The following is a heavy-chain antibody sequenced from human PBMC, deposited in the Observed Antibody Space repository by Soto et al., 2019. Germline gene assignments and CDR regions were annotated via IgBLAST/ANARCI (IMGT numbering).Heavy chain of an antibody. CDR1: GFTFTNYA. D-gene: IGHD3-22*01. J-gene: IGHJ6*03. V-gene: IGHV3-23*01. CDR3: AKYSRRDHYYYMDV. CDR2: ISGSGGTT. Sequence: EVQLLESGGGLVRPGGSLRLSCAASGFTFTNYAMSWVRQAPGKGLEWVSAISGSGGTTYYADSVKGRFTISRDNSNSTLYLQMNSLRAEDTAVYYCAKYSRRDHYYYMDVWGKATTVTVSS.